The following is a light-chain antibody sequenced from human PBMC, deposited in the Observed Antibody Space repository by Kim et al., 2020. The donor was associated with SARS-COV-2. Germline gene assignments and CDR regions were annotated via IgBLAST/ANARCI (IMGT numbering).Light chain of an antibody. CDR3: QQFNNYPVT. V-gene: IGKV1D-13*01. Sequence: ASVGGRLTITCRASQGISSALAWYQQKSGKAPKLLIYDASSLESGVPSRFSGSGSGTDFTLTISSLQPEDFATYYCQQFNNYPVTFGGGTKVDIK. J-gene: IGKJ4*01. CDR2: DAS. CDR1: QGISSA.